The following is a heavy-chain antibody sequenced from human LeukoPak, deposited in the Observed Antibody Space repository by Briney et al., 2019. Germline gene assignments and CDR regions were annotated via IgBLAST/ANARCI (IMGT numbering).Heavy chain of an antibody. CDR3: ASMTYSSAFDI. D-gene: IGHD2-15*01. V-gene: IGHV4-39*01. CDR1: GGSISSSSYY. Sequence: SETLSLTCTVSGGSISSSSYYSGWIRQPPGKGLEWIGSIYYSGSTYYNPSLKSRVTISVDTSKNQFSLKLSSVTAADTAVYYCASMTYSSAFDIWGQGTMVTVSS. J-gene: IGHJ3*02. CDR2: IYYSGST.